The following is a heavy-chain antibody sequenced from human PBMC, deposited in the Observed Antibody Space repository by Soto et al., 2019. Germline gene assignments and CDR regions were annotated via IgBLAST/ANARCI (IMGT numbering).Heavy chain of an antibody. CDR2: ISGSGGST. D-gene: IGHD3-9*01. V-gene: IGHV3-23*01. Sequence: GGSLRLSCAASGFTFSSYAMSWVRQAPGKGLEWVSAISGSGGSTYYADSVKDRFTISRDNSKNTLYLQMNSLRAEDTAVYYCAKTLILRYFDWTPPSIWGQGTLVTVSS. J-gene: IGHJ4*02. CDR1: GFTFSSYA. CDR3: AKTLILRYFDWTPPSI.